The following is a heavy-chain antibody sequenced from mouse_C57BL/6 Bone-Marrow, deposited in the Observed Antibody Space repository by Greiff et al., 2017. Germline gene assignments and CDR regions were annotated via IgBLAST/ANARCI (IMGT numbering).Heavy chain of an antibody. V-gene: IGHV1-55*01. CDR2: IYPGSGST. D-gene: IGHD2-1*01. CDR1: GYTFTSYW. J-gene: IGHJ2*01. Sequence: VQLQQPGAELVKPGASVKMSCKASGYTFTSYWITWVKQRPGQGLEWIGDIYPGSGSTNYNEKFKSKATLTVDTSSSTAYMQLSSLTSEDSAVYYCARRVNYDNDCDYWGQGTTPTVSS. CDR3: ARRVNYDNDCDY.